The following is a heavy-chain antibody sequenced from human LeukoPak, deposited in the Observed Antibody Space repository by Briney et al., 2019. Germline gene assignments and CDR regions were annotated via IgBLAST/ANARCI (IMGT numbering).Heavy chain of an antibody. Sequence: ASVKVSCKASGYTFTGYYMHWVRQAPGQGLEWMGWINPNSGGTNYAQKFQGRVTMTRDTSISTAYMELSRLRSDDTAVYYCARMIVATPSPYGMDVWGQGTTVTVYS. J-gene: IGHJ6*02. D-gene: IGHD5-12*01. V-gene: IGHV1-2*02. CDR1: GYTFTGYY. CDR3: ARMIVATPSPYGMDV. CDR2: INPNSGGT.